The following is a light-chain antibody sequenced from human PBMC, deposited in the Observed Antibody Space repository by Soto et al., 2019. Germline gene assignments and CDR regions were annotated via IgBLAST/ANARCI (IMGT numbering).Light chain of an antibody. CDR2: DAS. CDR3: QQRSNWRYT. Sequence: EIVLTQSQATLSLSPGERATLSCRASQSVSSYLAWYQQKPGQAPRLLIYDASNRATGIPARFSGSGSGTDFTLTIISLEPEDFAVYYCQQRSNWRYTFGQGTKLEIK. CDR1: QSVSSY. V-gene: IGKV3-11*01. J-gene: IGKJ2*01.